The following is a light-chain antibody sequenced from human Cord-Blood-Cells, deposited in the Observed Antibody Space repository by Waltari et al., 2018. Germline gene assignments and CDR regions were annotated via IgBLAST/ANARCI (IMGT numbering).Light chain of an antibody. CDR3: QVWDSSFVV. CDR1: NIGSKK. V-gene: IGLV3-9*01. Sequence: SYELTQPLSVSVAPGQTARITCGGNNIGSKKVHWYQQKPGQAPVLVTYRDSNRPSGIPERFSGSNSGNTATLTISRAQAGDEADYYCQVWDSSFVVFGGGTKLTVL. J-gene: IGLJ2*01. CDR2: RDS.